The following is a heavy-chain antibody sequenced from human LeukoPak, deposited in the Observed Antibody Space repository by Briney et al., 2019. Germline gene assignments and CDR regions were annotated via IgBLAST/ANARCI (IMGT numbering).Heavy chain of an antibody. V-gene: IGHV3-11*04. D-gene: IGHD6-13*01. CDR3: AREGIWQQLDGYYFDY. CDR1: GFTFSDYY. Sequence: GGSLRLSCAASGFTFSDYYMSWIRQAPGKGLEWVSYISSSGNTIYYADSVKGRFTISRDNAKNSLCLHMNSLRAEDTAVYYCAREGIWQQLDGYYFDYRGQGTLVTVSS. J-gene: IGHJ4*02. CDR2: ISSSGNTI.